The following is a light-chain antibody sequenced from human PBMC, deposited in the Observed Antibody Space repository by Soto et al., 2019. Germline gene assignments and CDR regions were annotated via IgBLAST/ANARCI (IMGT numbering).Light chain of an antibody. CDR3: QQRTDWPLT. CDR1: QSVGSY. V-gene: IGKV3-11*01. J-gene: IGKJ4*01. Sequence: ETVLTQSPATLSLSPGQRATFSCRASQSVGSYLAWYQQKPGLAPRLLIYDASNRATGIPARFSGSGSGTDFTLTITSLEPEDFAVYFCQQRTDWPLTFGGGTKLEI. CDR2: DAS.